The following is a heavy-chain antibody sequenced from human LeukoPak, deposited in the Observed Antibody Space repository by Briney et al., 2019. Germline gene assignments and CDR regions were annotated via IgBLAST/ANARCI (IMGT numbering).Heavy chain of an antibody. CDR2: ISGSGGST. V-gene: IGHV3-23*01. CDR1: GFTFSSYW. CDR3: AKDWTGTKPFDL. J-gene: IGHJ2*01. Sequence: GGSLRLSCAASGFTFSSYWMSWVRQAPGKGLEWVSSISGSGGSTYYADSVKGRFTISRDNSKNTLYLQMDSLRAEDAAVYYCAKDWTGTKPFDLWGRGTLVTVSS. D-gene: IGHD3/OR15-3a*01.